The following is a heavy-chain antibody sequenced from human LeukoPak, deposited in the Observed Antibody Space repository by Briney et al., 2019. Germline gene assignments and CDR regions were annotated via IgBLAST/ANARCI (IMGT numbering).Heavy chain of an antibody. J-gene: IGHJ4*02. D-gene: IGHD6-19*01. V-gene: IGHV3-23*01. CDR1: GFTFSNYW. Sequence: GGSLRLSCAASGFTFSNYWMHWVRQDPGQGLVWVSAISGSGGGTYYADSVKGRFTISRDNSKNTLYLQMSSLSTEDTAVYYCAKTTTGYSSGRYPGWPVDYWGQGTLVSVSS. CDR2: ISGSGGGT. CDR3: AKTTTGYSSGRYPGWPVDY.